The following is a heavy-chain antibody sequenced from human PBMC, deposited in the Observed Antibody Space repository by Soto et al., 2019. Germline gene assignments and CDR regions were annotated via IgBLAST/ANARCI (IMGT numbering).Heavy chain of an antibody. CDR2: ISAYNGNT. J-gene: IGHJ6*02. CDR1: GYTFTSYG. Sequence: ASVKVSCKASGYTFTSYGISWVRQAPGQGLEWMGWISAYNGNTNYAQKLQGRVTMTTDTSTSTAYMELRSLRSDDTAVYYCARGLGVAVAGTEGCMDVWGQGTTVTVSS. CDR3: ARGLGVAVAGTEGCMDV. V-gene: IGHV1-18*01. D-gene: IGHD6-19*01.